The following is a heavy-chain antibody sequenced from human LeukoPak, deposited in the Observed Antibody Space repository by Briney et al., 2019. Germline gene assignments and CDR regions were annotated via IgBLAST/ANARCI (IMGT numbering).Heavy chain of an antibody. CDR1: GFTFSSYA. CDR3: TKGVAVASPYYFDY. CDR2: ISGSGSST. J-gene: IGHJ4*02. V-gene: IGHV3-23*01. D-gene: IGHD6-19*01. Sequence: PGGSLRLSCAASGFTFSSYAMSWVRQAPGKGLKWVSPISGSGSSTYYADSVKGRFTISGDNSKNTLYLQMNSLRAEDTAVYYCTKGVAVASPYYFDYWGQGTLVTVSS.